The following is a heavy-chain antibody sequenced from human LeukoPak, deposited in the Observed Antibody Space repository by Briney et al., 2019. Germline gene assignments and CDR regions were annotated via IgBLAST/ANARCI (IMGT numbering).Heavy chain of an antibody. V-gene: IGHV3-23*01. Sequence: GRSLRLSCAASGFTFDDYAMHWVRQAPGKGLEWVSAISGSGGSTYYADSVKGRFTISRDNSKNTLYLQMNSLRAEDTAVYYCAKAAMVRFFDYWGQGTLVTVSS. CDR1: GFTFDDYA. CDR3: AKAAMVRFFDY. CDR2: ISGSGGST. J-gene: IGHJ4*02. D-gene: IGHD3-10*01.